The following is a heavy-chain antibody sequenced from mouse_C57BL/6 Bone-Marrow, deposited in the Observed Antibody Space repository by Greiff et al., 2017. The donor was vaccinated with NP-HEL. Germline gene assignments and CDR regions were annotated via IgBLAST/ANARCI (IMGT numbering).Heavy chain of an antibody. D-gene: IGHD3-3*01. V-gene: IGHV1-15*01. Sequence: ESGAELVRPGASVTLSCKASGYTFTDYEMHWVKQTPVHGLEWIGAIDPETGGTAYNQKFKGKAILTADKSSSTAYMELRSLTSEDSAVYYCTRGGTCAWFAYWGQGTLVTVSA. J-gene: IGHJ3*01. CDR3: TRGGTCAWFAY. CDR2: IDPETGGT. CDR1: GYTFTDYE.